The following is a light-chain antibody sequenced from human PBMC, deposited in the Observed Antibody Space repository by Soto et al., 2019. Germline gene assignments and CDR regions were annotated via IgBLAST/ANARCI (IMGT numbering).Light chain of an antibody. CDR1: QSVSSSN. CDR3: QQRSNWPPIT. Sequence: PGEIATLSCRASQSVSSSNLAWYQQKPAQAPRLLIYAASRRAPGIPERFSGSGSGTDYTLTISSLEPEDFAVYYCQQRSNWPPITFGQGTRLEIK. V-gene: IGKV3-11*01. J-gene: IGKJ5*01. CDR2: AAS.